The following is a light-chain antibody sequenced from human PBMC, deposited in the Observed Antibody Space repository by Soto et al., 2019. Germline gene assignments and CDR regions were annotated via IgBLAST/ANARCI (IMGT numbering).Light chain of an antibody. Sequence: QSALTQPRSVSGSPGQSVTISCTGTSSVVGGDKSVSWYQQHPGKVPKVMIYDVSKRPSGVPDRFSGSKSGNTASLTISGLRAEDEADYYCCSYAGSYTYVIFGGGTKLTVL. V-gene: IGLV2-11*01. J-gene: IGLJ2*01. CDR1: SSVVGGDKS. CDR2: DVS. CDR3: CSYAGSYTYVI.